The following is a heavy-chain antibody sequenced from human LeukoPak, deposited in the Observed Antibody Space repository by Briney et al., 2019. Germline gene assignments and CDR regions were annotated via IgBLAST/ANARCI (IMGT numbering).Heavy chain of an antibody. J-gene: IGHJ5*02. V-gene: IGHV3-33*08. D-gene: IGHD6-13*01. Sequence: GRSLRLSCAASGFTFSSYGMHWVRQAPGKGLEWVAAIWYGGSNKYYADSVKGRFTISRDNSKNTLYLQMNSLRAEDTAVYYCARSAGNWFDPWGQGTLVTVSS. CDR2: IWYGGSNK. CDR1: GFTFSSYG. CDR3: ARSAGNWFDP.